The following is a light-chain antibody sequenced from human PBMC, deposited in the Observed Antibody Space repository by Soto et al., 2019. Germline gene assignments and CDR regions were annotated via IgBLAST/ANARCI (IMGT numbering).Light chain of an antibody. V-gene: IGKV3-20*01. Sequence: EFVLTQSPGTLSLSPGERVTLSCRARQSISGTYVAWYQKKPGQAPRLLLYGASSRATGIPDRFSGSGYGTDFTLTISRLEPGDSAVYYCQQYGSSSFAFGPGTKVEIK. CDR3: QQYGSSSFA. CDR2: GAS. CDR1: QSISGTY. J-gene: IGKJ3*01.